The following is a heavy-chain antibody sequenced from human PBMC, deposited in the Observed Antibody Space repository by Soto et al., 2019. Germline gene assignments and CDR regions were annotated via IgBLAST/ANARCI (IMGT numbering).Heavy chain of an antibody. J-gene: IGHJ6*02. D-gene: IGHD3-3*01. CDR2: ISAYNGNT. V-gene: IGHV1-18*04. CDR1: GYTFTSYG. CDR3: ARESITIFGVVIIDYGMDV. Sequence: ASVKVSCKASGYTFTSYGISWVRQAPGQGLEWMGWISAYNGNTNYAQKLQGRVTMTTDTSTSTAYMELRSLRSDDTAVYYCARESITIFGVVIIDYGMDVWGQGTTVTVSS.